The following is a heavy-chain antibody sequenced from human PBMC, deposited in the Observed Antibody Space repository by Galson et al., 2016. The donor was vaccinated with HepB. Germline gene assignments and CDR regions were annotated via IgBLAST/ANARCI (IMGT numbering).Heavy chain of an antibody. CDR2: ISYDGSKK. CDR3: ARDQNYYDTNEYDY. CDR1: GFTLSHYA. V-gene: IGHV3-30-3*01. J-gene: IGHJ4*02. Sequence: SLRLSCAASGFTLSHYAMDWVRQAPGKGLEWVAFISYDGSKKYYADSVKGRFTVSRDNSKNTLYLQVNSLRAEDTAVYYCARDQNYYDTNEYDYWGQGTLVTVSS. D-gene: IGHD3-22*01.